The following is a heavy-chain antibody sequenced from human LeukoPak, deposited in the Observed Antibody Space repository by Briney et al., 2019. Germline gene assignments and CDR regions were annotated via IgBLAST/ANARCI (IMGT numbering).Heavy chain of an antibody. D-gene: IGHD6-13*01. CDR3: ARAERYGSIDGMDV. V-gene: IGHV3-66*02. CDR2: IYSGGST. Sequence: GGSLRLSCAASGFTVSSNYMSWVRQAPGKGLEWVSVIYSGGSTYYADSVKGRFTISRDNSKNTLYLQMNSLRAEDTAVYYCARAERYGSIDGMDVWGQGTTVTVSS. CDR1: GFTVSSNY. J-gene: IGHJ6*02.